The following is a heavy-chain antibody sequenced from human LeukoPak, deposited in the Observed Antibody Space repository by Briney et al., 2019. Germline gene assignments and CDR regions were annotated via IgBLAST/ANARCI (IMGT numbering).Heavy chain of an antibody. CDR1: GFTVSSNY. V-gene: IGHV3-53*01. Sequence: GGSLRLSCAASGFTVSSNYMSWVRQAPGKGLEWVSVIYSGGSTYYADSVKGRFTISRDNSKNTLYLEMNSLRAEDTAIYYCARVYGSSYYFDYWGQGTLVTVSS. J-gene: IGHJ4*02. CDR2: IYSGGST. CDR3: ARVYGSSYYFDY. D-gene: IGHD2-15*01.